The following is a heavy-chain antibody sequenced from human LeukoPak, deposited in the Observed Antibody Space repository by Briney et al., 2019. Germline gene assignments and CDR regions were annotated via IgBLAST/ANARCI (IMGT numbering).Heavy chain of an antibody. CDR3: ARDRAWNYFDY. CDR2: ISNDGSRK. V-gene: IGHV3-30*03. CDR1: GFTFSRHG. Sequence: GGSLRLSCAPSGFTFSRHGMHGVRQAPGKGLEWVAIISNDGSRKYYAHSVEGRFTLSKDNSKNTLYLQMDSLRAEDTAVYYCARDRAWNYFDYWGQGTLVTVSS. J-gene: IGHJ4*02. D-gene: IGHD3-3*01.